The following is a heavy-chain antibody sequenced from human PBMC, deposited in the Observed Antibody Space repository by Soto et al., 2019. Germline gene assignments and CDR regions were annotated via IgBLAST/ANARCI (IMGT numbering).Heavy chain of an antibody. D-gene: IGHD6-6*01. V-gene: IGHV4-59*08. CDR1: GGSISSYY. CDR2: IYYSGST. Sequence: SETLSLTCTVSGGSISSYYWSWIRQPPGKGLGWIGYIYYSGSTNYNPSLKSRVTISVDTSKNQFSLKLSSVTAADTAVYYCARLDSSSLVFDYWGQGTLVTVSS. CDR3: ARLDSSSLVFDY. J-gene: IGHJ4*02.